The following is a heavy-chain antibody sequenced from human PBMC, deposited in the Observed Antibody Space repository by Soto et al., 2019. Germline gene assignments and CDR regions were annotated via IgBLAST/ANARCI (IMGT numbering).Heavy chain of an antibody. CDR3: ARDGQQWLVLDYFDY. D-gene: IGHD6-19*01. CDR1: GFTFSSYG. J-gene: IGHJ4*02. Sequence: QVQLVESGGGVVQPGRSLRLSCAASGFTFSSYGMHWVRQAPGKGLEWVAVIWYDGSNKYYADSVKGRFTISRDNSKNSLYLQMSGLRAEDTAVYYCARDGQQWLVLDYFDYWGQGTLVTVSS. CDR2: IWYDGSNK. V-gene: IGHV3-33*01.